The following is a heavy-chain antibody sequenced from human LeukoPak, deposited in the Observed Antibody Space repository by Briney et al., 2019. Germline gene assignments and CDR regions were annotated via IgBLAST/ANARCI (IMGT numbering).Heavy chain of an antibody. V-gene: IGHV3-15*01. CDR2: IKSKTDGGTI. J-gene: IGHJ4*02. Sequence: GGSLRLSCAASGFSFSNYGMHWVRQAPGKGLEWVGRIKSKTDGGTIDYAAPVKGRFTISRDDSKNTLYLQMNSLKTEDTAVYFCAHRDTTMVRVDYWGQGTLVTISS. CDR3: AHRDTTMVRVDY. D-gene: IGHD5-18*01. CDR1: GFSFSNYG.